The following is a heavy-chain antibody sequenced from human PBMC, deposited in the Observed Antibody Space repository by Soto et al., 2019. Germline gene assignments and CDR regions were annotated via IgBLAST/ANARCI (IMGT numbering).Heavy chain of an antibody. CDR3: AREDWNYRGGWFDP. CDR1: GGSISSYY. CDR2: IYTSGST. Sequence: SETLSLTCTVSGGSISSYYWSWIRQPAGKGLEWIGRIYTSGSTNYNPSLKSRVTMSVDTSKNQFSLKLSSVTAADTAVYYCAREDWNYRGGWFDPWGQGTQVTVSS. J-gene: IGHJ5*02. V-gene: IGHV4-4*07. D-gene: IGHD1-7*01.